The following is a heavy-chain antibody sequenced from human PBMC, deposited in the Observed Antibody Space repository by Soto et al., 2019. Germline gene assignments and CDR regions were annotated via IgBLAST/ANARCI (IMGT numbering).Heavy chain of an antibody. CDR1: GFTFSSYG. CDR3: AKATQESVLHVLYYFDY. J-gene: IGHJ4*02. Sequence: GGSLRLSCAASGFTFSSYGMHWVRQAPGKGLEWVAVISYDGSNKYYADSVKGRFTISRDNSKNTLYLQMNSLRAEDTAVYYCAKATQESVLHVLYYFDYWGQGTLVTVSS. CDR2: ISYDGSNK. V-gene: IGHV3-30*18.